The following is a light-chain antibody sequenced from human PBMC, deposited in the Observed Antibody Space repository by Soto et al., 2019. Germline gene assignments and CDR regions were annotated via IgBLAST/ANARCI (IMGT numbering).Light chain of an antibody. CDR2: EVS. J-gene: IGLJ1*01. Sequence: QSALTQPASVSGSPGQSITISCTGTSSDVGGYNYVSWYQQHPGKAPKLMIYEVSNRPSGVSNRFSGSKSGNTASLAISGLQAEEEADYYCSSYKSRSTYVFGTGTKVTVL. CDR1: SSDVGGYNY. V-gene: IGLV2-14*01. CDR3: SSYKSRSTYV.